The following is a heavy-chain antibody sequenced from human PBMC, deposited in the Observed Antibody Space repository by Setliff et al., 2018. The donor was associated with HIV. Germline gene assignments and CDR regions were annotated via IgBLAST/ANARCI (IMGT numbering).Heavy chain of an antibody. Sequence: SETLSLTCTVSGGSISTYYWSWIRQPPGKGLEWIGYIYYSGFTSYNPSLKSRVTISLDTSKNQSSLKLSSVTAADTAVEYCARRIGGYPYYFDYWGQGTLVTVSS. CDR2: IYYSGFT. V-gene: IGHV4-59*01. CDR3: ARRIGGYPYYFDY. D-gene: IGHD2-15*01. CDR1: GGSISTYY. J-gene: IGHJ4*02.